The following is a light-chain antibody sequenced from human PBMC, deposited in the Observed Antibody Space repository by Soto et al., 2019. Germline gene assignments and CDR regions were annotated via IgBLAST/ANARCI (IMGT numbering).Light chain of an antibody. Sequence: DIQMTQSPSSLSGSVGERVTITCRASQGISNYVAWYQQKPGKPPKLLIYAASTLQSGVPSRFSGSGSGTDFTLTINSLQPEDVATYSCQKYSSVPVFGPGTKVDIK. V-gene: IGKV1-27*01. J-gene: IGKJ3*01. CDR3: QKYSSVPV. CDR1: QGISNY. CDR2: AAS.